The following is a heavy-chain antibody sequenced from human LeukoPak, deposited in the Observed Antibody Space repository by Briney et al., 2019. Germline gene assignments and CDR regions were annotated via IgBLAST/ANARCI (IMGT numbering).Heavy chain of an antibody. D-gene: IGHD2-21*02. CDR2: IYTSGTT. V-gene: IGHV4-4*07. CDR3: ARPDCGGDCYSPINAFDI. J-gene: IGHJ3*02. Sequence: SETLSLTCTVSGGSISSYYWSWIRQPAGKGLEWIGRIYTSGTTHYNPSLKSRVTMSVDTSKNQFSLKLSSVTAADTAVYYCARPDCGGDCYSPINAFDIWGQGTMVTVSS. CDR1: GGSISSYY.